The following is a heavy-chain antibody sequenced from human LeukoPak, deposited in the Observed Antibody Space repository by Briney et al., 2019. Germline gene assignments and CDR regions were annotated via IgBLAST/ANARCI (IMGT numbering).Heavy chain of an antibody. J-gene: IGHJ3*02. CDR2: ISAYNGNT. CDR3: ARVLRWNYVEDAFDI. CDR1: GYTFTSYG. V-gene: IGHV1-18*01. Sequence: ASVKVSCKASGYTFTSYGISWVRQAPGQGLEWMGWISAYNGNTNYAQKLQGRVTMTTDTSTSTAYMELSSLRSDDTAVYYCARVLRWNYVEDAFDIWGQGTMVTVSS. D-gene: IGHD1-7*01.